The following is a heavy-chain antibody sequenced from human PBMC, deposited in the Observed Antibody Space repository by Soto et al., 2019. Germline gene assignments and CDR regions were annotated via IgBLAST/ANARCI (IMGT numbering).Heavy chain of an antibody. D-gene: IGHD3-16*02. CDR3: ARGPRGIVPLDY. V-gene: IGHV3-30-3*01. CDR1: GFTFSSYA. Sequence: GGSLRLSCAAYGFTFSSYAMHWVRQAPGKGLEWVAVISYDGSNKYYADSVKGRFTISRDNSKNTLYLQMNSLRAEDTAVYYCARGPRGIVPLDYWGQGTLVTVSS. CDR2: ISYDGSNK. J-gene: IGHJ4*02.